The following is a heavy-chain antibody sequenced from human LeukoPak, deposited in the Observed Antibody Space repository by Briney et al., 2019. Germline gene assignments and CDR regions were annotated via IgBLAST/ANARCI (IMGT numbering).Heavy chain of an antibody. CDR3: ARGPYYDFWSPYYMDV. CDR2: IYYSGST. Sequence: SETLSLACTVSRSSISGYYWSWIRQPPGKGLEWIGYIYYSGSTNYNPSLKSRVTISIETSKNQFSLTLSSVTAADTAVYYCARGPYYDFWSPYYMDVWGKGTTVTIS. CDR1: RSSISGYY. V-gene: IGHV4-59*01. D-gene: IGHD3-3*01. J-gene: IGHJ6*03.